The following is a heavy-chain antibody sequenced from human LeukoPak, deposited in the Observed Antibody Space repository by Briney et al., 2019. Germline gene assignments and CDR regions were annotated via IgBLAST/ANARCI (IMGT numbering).Heavy chain of an antibody. V-gene: IGHV4-34*01. J-gene: IGHJ4*02. CDR2: ITHSGRT. CDR3: ATIFGGYSDFDS. Sequence: PSETLSLTCAVYAGSFSDYYRSWIRQPPGKGLEWIGEITHSGRTNYNPSLKSRVTISVDTSNNQFSLKLSSVTAADTAVYYCATIFGGYSDFDSWGQGTLVTVSS. CDR1: AGSFSDYY. D-gene: IGHD5-12*01.